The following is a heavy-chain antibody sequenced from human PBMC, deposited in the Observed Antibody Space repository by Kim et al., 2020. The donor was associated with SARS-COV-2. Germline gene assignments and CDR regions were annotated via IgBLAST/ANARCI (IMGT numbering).Heavy chain of an antibody. Sequence: GGSLRLSCVASDFTFGDYAMHWVRQAPGKGLEWVSVISGDGVATYYADSVKGRFTISRDNSRNSLYLQMNNLRTDDTALYYCAKDHKDYCSGGTCQHPIDHWGQETLVRVS. V-gene: IGHV3-43*02. D-gene: IGHD2-15*01. CDR2: ISGDGVAT. CDR1: DFTFGDYA. CDR3: AKDHKDYCSGGTCQHPIDH. J-gene: IGHJ4*02.